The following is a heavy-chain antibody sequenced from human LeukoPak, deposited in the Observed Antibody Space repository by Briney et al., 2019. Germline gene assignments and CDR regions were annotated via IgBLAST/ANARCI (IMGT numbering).Heavy chain of an antibody. D-gene: IGHD6-13*01. CDR1: GDSFSSNTGV. CDR3: AREAAAGWVDY. J-gene: IGHJ4*02. V-gene: IGHV6-1*01. CDR2: TFYRSKWYN. Sequence: SQTLSLTCAISGDSFSSNTGVWTWIRQSPSRGFEWLVRTFYRSKWYNHYAVSVKSRITINPDTSKNQFSLQLNSVTPEDTAVYYCAREAAAGWVDYWGQGTLVTVSS.